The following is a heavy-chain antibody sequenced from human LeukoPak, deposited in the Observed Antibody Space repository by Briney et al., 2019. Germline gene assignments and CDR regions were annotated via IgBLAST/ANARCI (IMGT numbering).Heavy chain of an antibody. CDR3: ARDDSRGAVVYFDF. V-gene: IGHV1-69*04. D-gene: IGHD4-23*01. Sequence: GASVKVSCKASGGTFSSYAISWVRQAPGQGLEWMGRIIPILGIANYAQKFQGRVTITADKSTSTAYMELSSLRSEDTAVYYCARDDSRGAVVYFDFWGQGTLATVSS. CDR2: IIPILGIA. CDR1: GGTFSSYA. J-gene: IGHJ4*02.